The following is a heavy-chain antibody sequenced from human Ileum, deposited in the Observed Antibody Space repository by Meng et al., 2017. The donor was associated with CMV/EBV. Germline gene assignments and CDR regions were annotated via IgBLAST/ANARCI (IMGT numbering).Heavy chain of an antibody. CDR3: ARGSREPGFCSGINCYTLFDY. CDR1: GFRFATSA. J-gene: IGHJ4*02. Sequence: ASVKVSCKTSGFRFATSAITWVRQAPGQGPEWMGWISGDSVHTEYAQKFRGRVTLTTDTATNTAYMELRSLRSDDTAVYFCARGSREPGFCSGINCYTLFDYWGQGTLVTVSS. CDR2: ISGDSVHT. D-gene: IGHD2-2*02. V-gene: IGHV1-18*01.